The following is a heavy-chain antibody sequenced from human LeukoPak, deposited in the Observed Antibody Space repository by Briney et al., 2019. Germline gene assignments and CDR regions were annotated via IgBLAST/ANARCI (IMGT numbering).Heavy chain of an antibody. CDR2: IYSGGST. D-gene: IGHD5-24*01. J-gene: IGHJ4*02. Sequence: GGSLRLSCAAPGFTVSSNYMSWVRQAPGKGLEWVSVIYSGGSTYYADSVKGRFTISRDNSKNTLYLQMNSLRAEDTAVYYCASRGRLQSSFDYWGQGTLVTVSS. V-gene: IGHV3-66*02. CDR3: ASRGRLQSSFDY. CDR1: GFTVSSNY.